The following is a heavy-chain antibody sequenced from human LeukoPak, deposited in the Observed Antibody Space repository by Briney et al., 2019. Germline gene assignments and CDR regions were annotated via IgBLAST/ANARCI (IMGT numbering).Heavy chain of an antibody. V-gene: IGHV4-39*07. Sequence: SETLSLTCTISGGSISGASIRGTTYYWGCVRQPLGKGLEWIGSIYYNGHTFFNPSLKSRVTMSLDTSRNQVSLKLSSVTAADTAVYYCVRSPKGTAVTANWFDPWGQGTLVTVSS. CDR1: GGSISGASIRGTTYY. CDR2: IYYNGHT. D-gene: IGHD6-19*01. CDR3: VRSPKGTAVTANWFDP. J-gene: IGHJ5*02.